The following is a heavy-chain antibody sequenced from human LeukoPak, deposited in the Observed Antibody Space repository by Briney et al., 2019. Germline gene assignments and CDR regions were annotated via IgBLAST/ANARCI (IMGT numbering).Heavy chain of an antibody. CDR1: GYTFTGYY. Sequence: ASVKVSCKAAGYTFTGYYMHWVRQAPGQGLEWMGWINPDSGGTNYAQKFQGRVTMTRDTSVSTAYMELSRLTSDDTAVYYCARDPPIGGADVFDIWGQGTMVTVSS. J-gene: IGHJ3*02. D-gene: IGHD3-10*01. CDR2: INPDSGGT. CDR3: ARDPPIGGADVFDI. V-gene: IGHV1-2*02.